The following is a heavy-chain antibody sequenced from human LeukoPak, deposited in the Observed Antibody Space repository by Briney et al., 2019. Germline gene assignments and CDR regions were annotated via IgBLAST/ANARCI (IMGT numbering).Heavy chain of an antibody. Sequence: SVKVSCKASGYTFTSYGISWVRQAPGQGLEWMGGIIPIFGTANYTQKFQGRVTITADESTSTAYMELSSLRSEDTAVYYCARANLQPLYYYYMDVWGKGTTVTVSS. D-gene: IGHD5-18*01. CDR2: IIPIFGTA. CDR3: ARANLQPLYYYYMDV. CDR1: GYTFTSYG. V-gene: IGHV1-69*13. J-gene: IGHJ6*03.